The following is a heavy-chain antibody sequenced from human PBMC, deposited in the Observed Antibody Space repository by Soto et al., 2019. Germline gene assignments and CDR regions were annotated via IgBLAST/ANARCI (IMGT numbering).Heavy chain of an antibody. CDR2: IRSKAYGGTT. CDR1: GFTFGDYA. CDR3: ARDGRSLEWLLYYVDY. J-gene: IGHJ4*02. D-gene: IGHD3-3*01. V-gene: IGHV3-49*03. Sequence: GGSLRLSCTASGFTFGDYAMSWFRQAPGQGLEWVGFIRSKAYGGTTEYAASVKGRFTISRDDSKSIAYLQMNSLKTEDTAVYYCARDGRSLEWLLYYVDYWGQGTLVTVSS.